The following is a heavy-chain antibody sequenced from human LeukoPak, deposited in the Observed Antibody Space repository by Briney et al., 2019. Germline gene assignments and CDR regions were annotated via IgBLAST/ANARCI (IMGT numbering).Heavy chain of an antibody. Sequence: SETLSLTCTASGGSISGYYWGWIRQPPGKGLEWIGSIYHSGSTYYNPSLKSRVTISVDTSKNQFSLKLSSVTAADTAVYYCARGSYYDSSGYSLYYFDYWGQGTLVTVSS. CDR2: IYHSGST. V-gene: IGHV4-38-2*02. CDR3: ARGSYYDSSGYSLYYFDY. D-gene: IGHD3-22*01. CDR1: GGSISGYY. J-gene: IGHJ4*02.